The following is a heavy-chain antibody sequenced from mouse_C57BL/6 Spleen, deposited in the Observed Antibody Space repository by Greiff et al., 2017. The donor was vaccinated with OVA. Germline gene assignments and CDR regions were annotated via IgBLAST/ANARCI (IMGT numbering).Heavy chain of an antibody. J-gene: IGHJ3*01. CDR2: IYPGDGDT. V-gene: IGHV1-82*01. Sequence: VQLQESGPELVKPGASVKISCKASGYAFSSSWMNWVKQRPGKGLEWIGRIYPGDGDTNYNGKFKGKATLTADKSSSTAYMQLSGLSSEDSAVYYCASRDWVRFAYWGQGTLVTVSA. CDR3: ASRDWVRFAY. CDR1: GYAFSSSW. D-gene: IGHD4-1*01.